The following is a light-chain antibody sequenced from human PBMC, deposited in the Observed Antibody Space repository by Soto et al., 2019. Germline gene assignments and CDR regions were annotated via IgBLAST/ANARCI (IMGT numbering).Light chain of an antibody. CDR3: CSYAGSYTYV. CDR1: SSNVGFYKY. J-gene: IGLJ1*01. V-gene: IGLV2-11*01. CDR2: DVN. Sequence: QSALTQPRSVSGSPGQSVTISCTGTSSNVGFYKYVSWYQQSPGKAPKLIMYDVNNRPSGVPDRFSGSKSGNTASLTISGLQAEDEADYYCCSYAGSYTYVFGSGTKVTVL.